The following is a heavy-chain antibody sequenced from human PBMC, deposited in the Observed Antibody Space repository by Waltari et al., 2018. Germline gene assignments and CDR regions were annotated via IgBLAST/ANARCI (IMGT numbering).Heavy chain of an antibody. J-gene: IGHJ3*01. Sequence: QVHLVQSGAEVKKPGSSVRVSCKASGGTFSSYEFNWVRQAPGQGLEWMGGIIPIFGTPLYAQKFQGRVTITADTSTTTAYMELSSLRFEDTAVYYCARDPKGTTVIYDAFDLWGQGTMVSVSS. D-gene: IGHD4-17*01. CDR1: GGTFSSYE. V-gene: IGHV1-69*14. CDR3: ARDPKGTTVIYDAFDL. CDR2: IIPIFGTP.